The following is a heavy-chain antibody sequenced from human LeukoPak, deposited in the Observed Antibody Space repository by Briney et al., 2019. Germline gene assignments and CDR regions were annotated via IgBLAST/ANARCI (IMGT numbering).Heavy chain of an antibody. J-gene: IGHJ4*02. V-gene: IGHV4-34*01. CDR3: ARGRYSSSSAAFDY. D-gene: IGHD6-6*01. CDR1: GGSFSGYY. Sequence: SETLSLTCAVCGGSFSGYYWSWIRQPPGKGLEWIGEINHSGSTNYNPSLKSRVTISVDTSKNQFSLKLSSVTTADTAVYYCARGRYSSSSAAFDYWGQGTLVTVSS. CDR2: INHSGST.